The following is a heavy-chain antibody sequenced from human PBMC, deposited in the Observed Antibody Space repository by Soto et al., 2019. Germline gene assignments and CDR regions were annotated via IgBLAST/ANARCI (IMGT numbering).Heavy chain of an antibody. Sequence: EVQLVESGGGLVKPGGSLRLSCAASGFSFSNAWMNWVRQGPGKGLEWVGRIKRKIDGEATDYAGPVKGRFTVFRDDSKSALYLQMNSLKGDDTAVYYCTTGSVEGVWGQGTTVTV. CDR1: GFSFSNAW. CDR2: IKRKIDGEAT. D-gene: IGHD2-15*01. CDR3: TTGSVEGV. V-gene: IGHV3-15*07. J-gene: IGHJ6*02.